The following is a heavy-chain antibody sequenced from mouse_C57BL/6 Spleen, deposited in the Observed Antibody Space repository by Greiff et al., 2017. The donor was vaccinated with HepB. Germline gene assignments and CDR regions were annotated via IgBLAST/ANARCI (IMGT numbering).Heavy chain of an antibody. J-gene: IGHJ2*01. Sequence: EVQLQQSGPELVKPGASVKISCKASGYSFTGYYMNWVKQSPEKSLEWIGEINPSTGGTTYNQKFKAKATLTVDKSSSTAYMQLKSLTSEDSAVYYCARGGPPYYFDYWGQGTTLTVSS. CDR3: ARGGPPYYFDY. V-gene: IGHV1-42*01. CDR2: INPSTGGT. CDR1: GYSFTGYY.